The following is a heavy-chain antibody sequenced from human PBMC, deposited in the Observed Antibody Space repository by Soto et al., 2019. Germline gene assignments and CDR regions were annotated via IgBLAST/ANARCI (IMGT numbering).Heavy chain of an antibody. CDR1: GGTFGDLA. Sequence: QVHLVQSGAEVKKPGSSVKVSCKTSGGTFGDLAFSWVRQAPRQGLEWVGGIIPLFGTPNYVREFQGRVSISADESSNTVYMELRSLRSEDTAVYYCASERVAEMATGGYFDNWGQGTLVTVSS. J-gene: IGHJ4*02. D-gene: IGHD5-12*01. CDR3: ASERVAEMATGGYFDN. V-gene: IGHV1-69*01. CDR2: IIPLFGTP.